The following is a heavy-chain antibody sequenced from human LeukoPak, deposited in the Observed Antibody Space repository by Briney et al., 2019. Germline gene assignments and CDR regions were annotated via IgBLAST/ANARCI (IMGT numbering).Heavy chain of an antibody. CDR2: IYSGSNT. D-gene: IGHD3-10*01. V-gene: IGHV3-66*01. J-gene: IGHJ4*02. CDR3: TRAGQWTYGFQDY. CDR1: GFTVSTYY. Sequence: GGSLRLSCAASGFTVSTYYMSWVRQAPGKGLEWVSIIYSGSNTYYADSVQGRFTISKDNSKSTLYVQMNSLRPEDTAVYYGTRAGQWTYGFQDYWGQGALVTVSS.